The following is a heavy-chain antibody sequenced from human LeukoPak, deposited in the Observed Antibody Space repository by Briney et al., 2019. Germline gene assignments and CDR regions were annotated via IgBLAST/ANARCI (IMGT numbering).Heavy chain of an antibody. CDR3: TREGRADQKYYFDY. V-gene: IGHV3-49*03. Sequence: GGSLRLSCTASGFIFSDYAMSWFRQAPGKGLEWVGIIRSKAYGGATEYAPSVKCSFTISRDDSKRVAYLQMISVKTGHAAVYYCTREGRADQKYYFDYWGQGTLVTVSS. D-gene: IGHD2-2*01. CDR2: IRSKAYGGAT. J-gene: IGHJ4*02. CDR1: GFIFSDYA.